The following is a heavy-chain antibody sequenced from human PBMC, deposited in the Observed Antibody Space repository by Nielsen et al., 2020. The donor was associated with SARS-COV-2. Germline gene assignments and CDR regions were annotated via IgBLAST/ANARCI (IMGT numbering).Heavy chain of an antibody. J-gene: IGHJ4*02. CDR3: ARDAAYSRFDY. V-gene: IGHV3-7*05. CDR2: INEDGSVV. CDR1: RLIFSSSW. Sequence: ESLKISCAASRLIFSSSWMVWVRQAPGKGLEWVANINEDGSVVNYVDSVKGRFTISRDNAGKSLYLQMNSLRAEDTAVYYCARDAAYSRFDYWGQGTLVTVSS. D-gene: IGHD4-11*01.